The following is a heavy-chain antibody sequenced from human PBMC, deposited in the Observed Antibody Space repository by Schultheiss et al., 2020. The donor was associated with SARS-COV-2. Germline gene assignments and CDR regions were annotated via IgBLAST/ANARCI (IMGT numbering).Heavy chain of an antibody. V-gene: IGHV3-66*01. CDR2: IYSGGST. J-gene: IGHJ3*02. CDR3: ARGSDYVWGSYRYSVGDAFDI. CDR1: GFTFSGSA. D-gene: IGHD3-16*02. Sequence: GGSLRLSCAASGFTFSGSAMHWVRQASGKGLEWVSVIYSGGSTYYADSVKGRFTISRDNSKNTLYLQMNSLRAEDTAVYYCARGSDYVWGSYRYSVGDAFDIWGQGTMVTVSS.